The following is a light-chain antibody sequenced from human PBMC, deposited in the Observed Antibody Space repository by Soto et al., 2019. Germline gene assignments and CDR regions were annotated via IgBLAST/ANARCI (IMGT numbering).Light chain of an antibody. CDR3: TSYTSSSTLDV. V-gene: IGLV2-14*01. CDR2: EVS. Sequence: ALTLPASVSGSPGQSITISCTGTSSDVGGYNYVSWYQQHPGKAPKLMIYEVSNRPSGVSNRFSGSKSGHTASLTISGLQSEDEADYFCTSYTSSSTLDVFGTGTKLTVL. J-gene: IGLJ1*01. CDR1: SSDVGGYNY.